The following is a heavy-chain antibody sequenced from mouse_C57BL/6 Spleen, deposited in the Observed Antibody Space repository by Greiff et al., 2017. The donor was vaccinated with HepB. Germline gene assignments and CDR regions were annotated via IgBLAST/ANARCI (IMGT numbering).Heavy chain of an antibody. CDR3: ARDQGYELVFDY. CDR1: GYSITSGYY. Sequence: EVQLQESGPGLVKPSQSLSLTCSVTGYSITSGYYWNWIRQFPGNKLEWMGYISYDGSNNYNPSLKNRISITRDTSKNQFFLKLNSVTTEDTATYYGARDQGYELVFDYWGQGTTLTVSS. V-gene: IGHV3-6*01. CDR2: ISYDGSN. J-gene: IGHJ2*01. D-gene: IGHD2-14*01.